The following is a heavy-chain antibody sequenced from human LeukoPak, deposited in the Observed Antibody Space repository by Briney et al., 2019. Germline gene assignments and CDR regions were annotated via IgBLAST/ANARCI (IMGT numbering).Heavy chain of an antibody. CDR1: GFTFDDYA. CDR2: INWNSGNM. CDR3: AKDSGIYYYGSGRTLDI. V-gene: IGHV3-9*03. D-gene: IGHD3-10*01. J-gene: IGHJ3*02. Sequence: GGSLRLSCAASGFTFDDYAMHWVRQASGKGLEWVSGINWNSGNMGYADSVKGRFTISRDNAKNSLYLQMDSLRAEDMALYYCAKDSGIYYYGSGRTLDIWGQGTMVTVSS.